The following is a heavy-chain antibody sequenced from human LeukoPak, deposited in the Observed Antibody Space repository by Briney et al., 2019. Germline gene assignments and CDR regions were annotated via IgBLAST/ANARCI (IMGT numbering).Heavy chain of an antibody. Sequence: SETLSLTCTVSGGSISSSSYYWGRIRQPPGKGLEWIGSIYYSGSTYYNPSLKSRVTISVDTSKNQFSLKLSSVTAADTAVYYCARPWYNWNNGWFDPWGQGTLVTVSS. CDR1: GGSISSSSYY. CDR2: IYYSGST. CDR3: ARPWYNWNNGWFDP. V-gene: IGHV4-39*01. D-gene: IGHD1/OR15-1a*01. J-gene: IGHJ5*02.